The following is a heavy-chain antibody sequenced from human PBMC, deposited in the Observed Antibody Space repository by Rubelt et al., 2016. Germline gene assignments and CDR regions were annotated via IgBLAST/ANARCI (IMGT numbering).Heavy chain of an antibody. CDR1: GYSFTDYF. J-gene: IGHJ4*02. CDR2: INPKDGAT. Sequence: GQLVQSGAEVKKPGASVKVSCKSSGYSFTDYFIHWVRQAPGQGLEWMGSINPKDGATKYAQRFQGRVTLTGDTAITTAYMELSGLRSDDWAVYYCARDGRGVESVYDQLDYRGRGTLVTVSS. CDR3: ARDGRGVESVYDQLDY. V-gene: IGHV1-2*02. D-gene: IGHD5/OR15-5a*01.